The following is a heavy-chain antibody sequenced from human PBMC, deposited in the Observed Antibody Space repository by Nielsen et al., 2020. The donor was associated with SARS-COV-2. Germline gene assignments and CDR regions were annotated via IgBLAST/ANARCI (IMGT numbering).Heavy chain of an antibody. D-gene: IGHD6-19*01. CDR1: GFTFSDYY. J-gene: IGHJ2*01. Sequence: GGSLRLSCAGSGFTFSDYYMSWIRQAPGKGLEWVAQMSGSSRYIHYADSVKGRYTISKDSAKNSLYLQMNSLRAEDTAVYYCARVAGTPPVSYSYFDLWGRGTLVTVSS. CDR2: MSGSSRYI. V-gene: IGHV3-11*05. CDR3: ARVAGTPPVSYSYFDL.